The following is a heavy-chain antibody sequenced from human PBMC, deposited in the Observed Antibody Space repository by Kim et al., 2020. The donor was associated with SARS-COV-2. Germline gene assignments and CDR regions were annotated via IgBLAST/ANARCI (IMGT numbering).Heavy chain of an antibody. D-gene: IGHD1-1*01. J-gene: IGHJ3*02. CDR1: GFTFGDSP. CDR2: IRSKANSYAT. CDR3: TRIPGTPFAFWDAFDI. Sequence: GGSLRLSCAASGFTFGDSPMHWVRQASGKGLEWVGRIRSKANSYATAYAASVRGRFIISRDDSKNTAYLQMNSLKTEDTAVYYCTRIPGTPFAFWDAFDIWGQGTMVTVSS. V-gene: IGHV3-73*01.